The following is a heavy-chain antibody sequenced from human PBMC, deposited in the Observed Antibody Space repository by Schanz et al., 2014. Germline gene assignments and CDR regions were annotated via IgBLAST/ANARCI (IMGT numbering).Heavy chain of an antibody. J-gene: IGHJ4*02. CDR2: ISGDHRNT. Sequence: VQVVQSGGGLVKPGGSLRLSCAASGFTFGDYAMSWVRQAPGKGLEWVSSISGDHRNTFYADSVKGRFTISRDNAKNSLYLEMNSLRAEDTALYYCARDRRNADLDYWGQGTLVTVSS. V-gene: IGHV3-23*04. CDR1: GFTFGDYA. D-gene: IGHD1-1*01. CDR3: ARDRRNADLDY.